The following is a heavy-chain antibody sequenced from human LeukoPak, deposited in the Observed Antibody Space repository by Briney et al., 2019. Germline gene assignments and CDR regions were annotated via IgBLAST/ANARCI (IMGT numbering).Heavy chain of an antibody. CDR2: LSGSGHKV. Sequence: PGGSLRLSCTASGFTFNNFGMSWVRQAPGEGLEWVSILSGSGHKVYYAVSVEGRFTISRENSENTLYLEMNSLRIEDTGTYYCAKSRRYSRYDFAESWGQGTLVVVSS. CDR3: AKSRRYSRYDFAES. CDR1: GFTFNNFG. D-gene: IGHD5-12*01. V-gene: IGHV3-23*01. J-gene: IGHJ5*02.